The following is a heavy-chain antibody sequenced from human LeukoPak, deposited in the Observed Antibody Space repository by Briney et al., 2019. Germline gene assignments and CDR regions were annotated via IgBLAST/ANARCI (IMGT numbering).Heavy chain of an antibody. CDR1: GGTFSSYA. V-gene: IGHV1-69*05. CDR2: ITPIFGTA. J-gene: IGHJ4*02. CDR3: ARGRPRNYYDSSGSPFDY. D-gene: IGHD3-22*01. Sequence: ASVKVSCKASGGTFSSYAISWVRQAPGQGLEWMGGITPIFGTANYAQKFQGRVTITTDESTSTAYMELSSLRSEDMAVYYCARGRPRNYYDSSGSPFDYWGQGTLVTVSS.